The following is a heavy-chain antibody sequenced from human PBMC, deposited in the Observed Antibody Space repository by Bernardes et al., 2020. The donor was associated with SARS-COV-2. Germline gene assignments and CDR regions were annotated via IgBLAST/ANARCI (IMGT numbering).Heavy chain of an antibody. V-gene: IGHV3-9*01. CDR3: AKLGHYSSSWYADY. CDR2: ISWNSGSI. CDR1: GFTFDDYA. D-gene: IGHD6-13*01. Sequence: GGSLRLSCAASGFTFDDYAMHWVRQAPGKGLEWVSGISWNSGSIGYADSVKGRFTISRDNAKNSLYLQMNSLRAEDTALYYCAKLGHYSSSWYADYWGQGTLVTVSS. J-gene: IGHJ4*02.